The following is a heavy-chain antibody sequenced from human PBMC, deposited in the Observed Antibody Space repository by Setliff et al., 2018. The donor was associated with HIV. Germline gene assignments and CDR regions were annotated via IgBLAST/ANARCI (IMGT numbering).Heavy chain of an antibody. CDR3: ARHSGVASPNWFDP. Sequence: ETLSLTCTVSGGSISGHYWIWIRQPPGRGLEWIGYIYSSGSTNFNPPLQSRVTISVDTSKNQFSLKLSSVTAADTAVYYCARHSGVASPNWFDPWGQGTLVTVSS. CDR1: GGSISGHY. J-gene: IGHJ5*02. CDR2: IYSSGST. D-gene: IGHD3-10*01. V-gene: IGHV4-4*09.